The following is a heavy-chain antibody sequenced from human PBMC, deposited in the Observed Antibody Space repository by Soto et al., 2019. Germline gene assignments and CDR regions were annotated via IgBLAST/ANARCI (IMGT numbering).Heavy chain of an antibody. D-gene: IGHD3-10*02. CDR1: GFTLSNYA. J-gene: IGHJ4*02. CDR3: AARRATVRENPLGPDY. Sequence: PGGSLRLSCAASGFTLSNYAMTWVRQAPGKGLEWVSRISGSGGSTYYADSVKGRFTISRDNSKTTLYLQMDSLTAEDTAVYYCAARRATVRENPLGPDYWGQGTPVTVSS. V-gene: IGHV3-23*01. CDR2: ISGSGGST.